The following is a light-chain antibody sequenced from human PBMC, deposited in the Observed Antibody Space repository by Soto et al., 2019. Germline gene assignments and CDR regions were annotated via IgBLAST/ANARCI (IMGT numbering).Light chain of an antibody. V-gene: IGKV3-20*01. CDR3: QQYGSSPPT. J-gene: IGKJ3*01. CDR2: GAS. Sequence: EIVLTQAPATLSVSPGERVTLSCRASQSIGTKLAWYQQKLGQAPRLLIYGASSRATGIPDRFSGSGSGTDFTLTISRLEPEDFAVYYCQQYGSSPPTFGPGTKVDI. CDR1: QSIGTK.